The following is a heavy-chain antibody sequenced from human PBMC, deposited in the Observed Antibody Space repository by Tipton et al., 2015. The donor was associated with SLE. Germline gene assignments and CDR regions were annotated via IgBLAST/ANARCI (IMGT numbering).Heavy chain of an antibody. CDR1: GGSISSYY. J-gene: IGHJ6*02. V-gene: IGHV4-59*08. Sequence: TLSLTCTVSGGSISSYYWSWIRQPPGKGLEWIGYIYYSGSTNYNPSLKSRVTISEDTSKNQFSLKLSSVTAADTAVYYCARQGQQLVRPYYYGMDVWGQGTTVTVSS. D-gene: IGHD6-13*01. CDR2: IYYSGST. CDR3: ARQGQQLVRPYYYGMDV.